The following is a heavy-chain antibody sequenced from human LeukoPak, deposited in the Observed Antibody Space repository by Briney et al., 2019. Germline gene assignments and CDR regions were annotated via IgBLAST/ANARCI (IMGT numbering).Heavy chain of an antibody. Sequence: SETLSLTCTVSGGSISNFHWSWIRQPPGKGLEWIGYIYYSGNTNCNPSLKSRVTISVDTSKNQISLKLSSVTAADTAVYYCASHKWLAPFDPWGQGTLVTVSS. J-gene: IGHJ5*02. CDR3: ASHKWLAPFDP. V-gene: IGHV4-59*08. D-gene: IGHD6-19*01. CDR2: IYYSGNT. CDR1: GGSISNFH.